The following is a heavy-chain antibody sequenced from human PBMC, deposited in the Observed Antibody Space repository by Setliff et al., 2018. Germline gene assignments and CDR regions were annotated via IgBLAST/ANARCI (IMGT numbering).Heavy chain of an antibody. J-gene: IGHJ4*02. D-gene: IGHD3-3*01. Sequence: SVKVSCKASGDTFSTYALSWVRQAPGQGLEWMGGIIPLLETAKYAQKFQGRVTITADESTSTGYMELSSLRSEDTAMYYCAGQGPIFGSGLIPGFDQWGQGTMVTVSS. CDR1: GDTFSTYA. V-gene: IGHV1-69*13. CDR3: AGQGPIFGSGLIPGFDQ. CDR2: IIPLLETA.